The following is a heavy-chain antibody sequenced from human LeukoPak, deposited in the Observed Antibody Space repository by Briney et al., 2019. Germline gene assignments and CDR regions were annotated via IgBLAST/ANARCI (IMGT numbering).Heavy chain of an antibody. D-gene: IGHD2-2*01. CDR1: VYTLRRYW. CDR2: MKLDGSEE. Sequence: GGSLRLSCAASVYTLRRYWMSWVRPAPGEGLEWVANMKLDGSEEYYVHSVKGRFTISRDNDKNSLYLQMNSLRVDDTGVHYCARWAQYCSSSIGYSWFVPWGQGDLVTVS. CDR3: ARWAQYCSSSIGYSWFVP. V-gene: IGHV3-7*01. J-gene: IGHJ5*02.